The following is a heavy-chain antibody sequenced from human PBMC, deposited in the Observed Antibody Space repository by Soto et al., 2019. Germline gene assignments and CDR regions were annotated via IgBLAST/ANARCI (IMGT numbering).Heavy chain of an antibody. D-gene: IGHD3-3*01. CDR2: INPNSGGT. V-gene: IGHV1-2*02. Sequence: KVSCKASGYTFTGYYIHWVRQAPGQGLEWMGWINPNSGGTNYAQKFQGRVTMTRDTSISTAYMELSRLRSDDTAVYYCARSQNVGLRFLEWLSPPDYWGQGTLVTVSS. CDR3: ARSQNVGLRFLEWLSPPDY. CDR1: GYTFTGYY. J-gene: IGHJ4*02.